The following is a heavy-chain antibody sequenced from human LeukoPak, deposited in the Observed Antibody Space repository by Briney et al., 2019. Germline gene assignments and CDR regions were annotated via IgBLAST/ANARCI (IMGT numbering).Heavy chain of an antibody. CDR1: GFTFSNYG. CDR2: LWYDGSDK. Sequence: QPGRSLRLSCAASGFTFSNYGMHWVRQAPGKGLEWVAVLWYDGSDKYYADSVKGRFTISRDSSKNTLYLQMNSLRAEDTAVYYCARDLTSVTTNWFDPWGQGTLVTVSS. J-gene: IGHJ5*02. CDR3: ARDLTSVTTNWFDP. D-gene: IGHD4-17*01. V-gene: IGHV3-33*01.